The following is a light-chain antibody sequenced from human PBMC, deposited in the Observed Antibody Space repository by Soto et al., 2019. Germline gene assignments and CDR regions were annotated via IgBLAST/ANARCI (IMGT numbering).Light chain of an antibody. CDR2: ATF. CDR1: QSVNND. CDR3: QQYNNWPPIT. Sequence: VVTQSPATLSVSPGGRATLSRTASQSVNNDLAWYQQKPGQAPRLXIYATFTRATGIPARFSGSGYGTEFTLTISSLQSEDFAVYYCQQYNNWPPITFGQGTRLEIK. J-gene: IGKJ5*01. V-gene: IGKV3-15*01.